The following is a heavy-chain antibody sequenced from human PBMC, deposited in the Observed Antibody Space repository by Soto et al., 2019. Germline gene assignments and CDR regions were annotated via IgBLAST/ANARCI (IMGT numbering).Heavy chain of an antibody. CDR2: IVPLFGTA. Sequence: QEQLVQSGAEVKKPGSSVTVSCKASGGTFSNYAISWVRQAPGQGLEWMGGIVPLFGTANYGQKFYGRVTITADESTRTVYLELSSLRSEDTAIYYCVRDRDDSRGFYHRYYFNYWGQGTLVTVSS. J-gene: IGHJ4*02. D-gene: IGHD3-22*01. CDR3: VRDRDDSRGFYHRYYFNY. V-gene: IGHV1-69*01. CDR1: GGTFSNYA.